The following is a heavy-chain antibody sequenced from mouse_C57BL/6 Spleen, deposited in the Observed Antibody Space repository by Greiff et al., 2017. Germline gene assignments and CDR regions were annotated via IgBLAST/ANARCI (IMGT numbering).Heavy chain of an antibody. D-gene: IGHD2-5*01. V-gene: IGHV1-80*01. CDR2: IYPGDGDT. Sequence: VQLQQSGAELVKPGASVKISCKASGYAFSSYWMNWVKQRPGKGLEWIGQIYPGDGDTNYNGKFKGKATLTADKSSSTAYMQLSSLTSEDSAVYFCASDSNPYYAMDYWGQGTSVTVSS. CDR3: ASDSNPYYAMDY. J-gene: IGHJ4*01. CDR1: GYAFSSYW.